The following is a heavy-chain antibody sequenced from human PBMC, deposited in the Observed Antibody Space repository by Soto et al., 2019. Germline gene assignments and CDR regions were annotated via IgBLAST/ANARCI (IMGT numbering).Heavy chain of an antibody. CDR3: AKDVKSRPRGFDI. J-gene: IGHJ3*02. CDR2: VSSSGTGT. Sequence: GGSLRLSCAASGFTFSSYAMSWVRQAPGKGLEWVSTVSSSGTGTYYADSVKGRLTISRDNSKNTLYLQVNSLRAEDTAVYYCAKDVKSRPRGFDIWGQGTMVTVSS. D-gene: IGHD1-1*01. CDR1: GFTFSSYA. V-gene: IGHV3-23*01.